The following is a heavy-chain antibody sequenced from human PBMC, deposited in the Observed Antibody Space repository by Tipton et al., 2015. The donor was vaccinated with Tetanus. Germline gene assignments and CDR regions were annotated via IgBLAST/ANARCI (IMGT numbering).Heavy chain of an antibody. D-gene: IGHD2-15*01. CDR3: AKDSVAGGVANFDY. Sequence: LSLTCSVSGGSVRSGDYQWNWIRQPPGKGLEWASSIGWNSGGIAYADSVKGRFTISRDNAKNFLYLQMNNLRLEDTALYYCAKDSVAGGVANFDYWGQGTLVTVSS. J-gene: IGHJ4*02. CDR2: IGWNSGGI. V-gene: IGHV3-9*01. CDR1: GGSVRSGDYQ.